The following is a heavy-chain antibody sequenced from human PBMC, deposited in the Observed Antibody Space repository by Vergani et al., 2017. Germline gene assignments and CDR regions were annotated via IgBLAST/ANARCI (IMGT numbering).Heavy chain of an antibody. CDR2: IKKETTPATR. D-gene: IGHD7-27*01. J-gene: IGHJ4*02. CDR1: GFTFSDAW. CDR3: TTASKLGSIGQSWDYDC. V-gene: IGHV3-15*01. Sequence: VQLVESGGGLVKPGGSLVISCSGSGFTFSDAWMSCVRQAPGKGLEWVGRIKKETTPATRVYAAPVQGRFTMSTDDSENKLFLLMDNLKPDATPVYFCTTASKLGSIGQSWDYDCWGQGTMVTVSS.